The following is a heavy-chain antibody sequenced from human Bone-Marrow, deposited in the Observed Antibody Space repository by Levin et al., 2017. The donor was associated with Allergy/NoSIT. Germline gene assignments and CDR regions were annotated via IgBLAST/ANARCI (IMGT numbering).Heavy chain of an antibody. CDR3: ARGWFGELLSH. V-gene: IGHV3-53*01. J-gene: IGHJ4*02. Sequence: GGSLRLSCAASGFTVSSNYMSWVRQAPGKGPEWVSVIYSGGSTYYADSVKGRFTISRDNSKNTPYLQMNSLRAEDAAVYYCARGWFGELLSHWGQGTLVTVSS. CDR1: GFTVSSNY. D-gene: IGHD3-10*01. CDR2: IYSGGST.